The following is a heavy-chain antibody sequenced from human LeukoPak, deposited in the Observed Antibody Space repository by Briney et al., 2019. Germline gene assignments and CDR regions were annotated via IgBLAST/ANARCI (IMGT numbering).Heavy chain of an antibody. Sequence: PGGSLRLSCAASGFTFSSYGMYWVRQAPGKGLEWVAFIRYDGSNKYYADSVKGRFTVSRDNSKNTLYLQMNSLRAEDTAVYYCAKSGGGYSSGWFYWGQGTLVTVSS. D-gene: IGHD6-19*01. V-gene: IGHV3-30*02. CDR1: GFTFSSYG. J-gene: IGHJ4*02. CDR3: AKSGGGYSSGWFY. CDR2: IRYDGSNK.